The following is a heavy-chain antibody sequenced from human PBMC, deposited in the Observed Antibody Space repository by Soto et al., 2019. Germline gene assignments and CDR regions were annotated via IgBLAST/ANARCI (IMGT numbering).Heavy chain of an antibody. V-gene: IGHV4-61*01. Sequence: QVQLQESGPGLVKPSETLSLTCSVSGESVSSGYYYWTWIRQPPGKGLEWIGSILSSGRTNYNPSLKSRVSMSVDTSKNQFSLRLTSVGAADTAIYFCARVVRCTRSGCYYLAMDVWGQGTTLTVFS. J-gene: IGHJ6*02. CDR2: ILSSGRT. CDR1: GESVSSGYYY. D-gene: IGHD2-15*01. CDR3: ARVVRCTRSGCYYLAMDV.